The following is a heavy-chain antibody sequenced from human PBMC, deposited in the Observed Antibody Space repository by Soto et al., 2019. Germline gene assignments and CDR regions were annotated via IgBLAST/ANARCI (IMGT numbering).Heavy chain of an antibody. V-gene: IGHV5-51*01. Sequence: GESLKISCKGSGYSFTSYWIGWVRQMPGKGLEWMGIIYPGDSDTRYSPSFQGQVTISADKSISTAYLQWSSLKASDTAMYYCARQSTGPAYYYGMDVWGQGTTVTVSS. CDR2: IYPGDSDT. CDR1: GYSFTSYW. J-gene: IGHJ6*02. CDR3: ARQSTGPAYYYGMDV.